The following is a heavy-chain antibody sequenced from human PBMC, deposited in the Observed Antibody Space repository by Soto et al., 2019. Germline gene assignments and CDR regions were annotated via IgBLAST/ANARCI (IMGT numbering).Heavy chain of an antibody. CDR2: ISGSGGST. CDR3: AKDLQSPSPDSDSIAARFKGYYYYMDV. CDR1: GFTFSSYA. Sequence: GGSLRLSCAASGFTFSSYAMSWVRQAPGKGLEWVSAISGSGGSTYYADSVKGRFTISRDNSKNTLYLQMNSLRAEDTAVYYCAKDLQSPSPDSDSIAARFKGYYYYMDVWGKGTTVTVSS. J-gene: IGHJ6*03. D-gene: IGHD6-6*01. V-gene: IGHV3-23*01.